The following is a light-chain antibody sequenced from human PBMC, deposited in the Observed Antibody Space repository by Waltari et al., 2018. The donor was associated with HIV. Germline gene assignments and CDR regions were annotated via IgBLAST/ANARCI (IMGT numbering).Light chain of an antibody. Sequence: QSALTQPASVSGSPGQSITISRTGTSSDVGGYNFVSWFQHHPGKAPKVMIYEVRNRPSGVSNRFSGSKSGNTAALTISGLQAEDEADYYCSSYTSSSTLVFGGGTKLTVL. CDR1: SSDVGGYNF. CDR3: SSYTSSSTLV. V-gene: IGLV2-14*01. CDR2: EVR. J-gene: IGLJ2*01.